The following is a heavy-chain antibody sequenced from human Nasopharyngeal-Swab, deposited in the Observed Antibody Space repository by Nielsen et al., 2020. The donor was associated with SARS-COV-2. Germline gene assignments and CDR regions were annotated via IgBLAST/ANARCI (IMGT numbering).Heavy chain of an antibody. J-gene: IGHJ6*02. V-gene: IGHV3-30*04. CDR2: ISYDGSNK. D-gene: IGHD7-27*01. CDR1: GFIFSSYA. CDR3: AKVLWGSYYYGMDV. Sequence: SLKISCPASGFIFSSYAMHWVRQAPGKGLEWVAVISYDGSNKYYADSVKGRFTISRDNSKNTLYLQMNSLRAEDTAVYYCAKVLWGSYYYGMDVWGQGTTVTVSS.